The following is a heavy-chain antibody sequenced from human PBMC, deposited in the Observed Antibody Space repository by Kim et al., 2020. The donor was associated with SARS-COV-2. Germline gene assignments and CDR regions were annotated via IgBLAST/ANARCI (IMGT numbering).Heavy chain of an antibody. V-gene: IGHV4-34*01. CDR1: GGSFSGYY. CDR3: ARVPGTAMAFDY. Sequence: SETLSLTCAVYGGSFSGYYWSWIRQPPGKGLEWIGEINHSGSTNYNPSLKSRVTISVDTSKNQFSLKLNSVTAADTAVYYCARVPGTAMAFDYWGQGTLVTVSS. J-gene: IGHJ4*02. CDR2: INHSGST. D-gene: IGHD5-18*01.